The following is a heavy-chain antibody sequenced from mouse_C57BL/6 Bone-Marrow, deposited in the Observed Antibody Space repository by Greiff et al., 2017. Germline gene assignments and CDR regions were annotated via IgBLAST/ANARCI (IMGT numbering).Heavy chain of an antibody. Sequence: QVQLQQSGAELARPGASVKLSCKASGYTFTSYGISWVKQRTGQGLEWIGEIYPRSGNTYYNEKFKGKAPLTAEKSSSTAYIELRSLTSEDSAVYCCARSGNDYSWFAYWGQGTLVTVSA. J-gene: IGHJ3*01. CDR2: IYPRSGNT. D-gene: IGHD2-4*01. CDR1: GYTFTSYG. V-gene: IGHV1-81*01. CDR3: ARSGNDYSWFAY.